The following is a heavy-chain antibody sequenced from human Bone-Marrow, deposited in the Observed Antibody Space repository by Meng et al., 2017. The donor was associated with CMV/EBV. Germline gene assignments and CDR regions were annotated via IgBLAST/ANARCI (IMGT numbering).Heavy chain of an antibody. J-gene: IGHJ6*02. V-gene: IGHV1-2*02. CDR2: INPNSGGT. CDR1: GYTFTGYY. CDR3: ARGEHGPAANYYYYYYGMDV. D-gene: IGHD2-2*01. Sequence: ASVKVSCKASGYTFTGYYMHWVRQAPGQGLEWMGWINPNSGGTNYAQKFQGRVTMTRDTSISTAYMELSRLRSDDTAVYYCARGEHGPAANYYYYYYGMDVWGQGPTVTVSS.